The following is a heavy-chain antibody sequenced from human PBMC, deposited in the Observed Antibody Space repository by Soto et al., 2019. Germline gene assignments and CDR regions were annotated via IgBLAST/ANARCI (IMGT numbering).Heavy chain of an antibody. Sequence: GGSLRLSCAASGLTFSSFAMHWVRQAPGRGLEWLALTSYDGSDQYNAKSVKGRFTISRDNSKKTLYLHMNGLSAEDTAVYFCARDIYYDASGYFDYWGQGTQVTVSS. CDR1: GLTFSSFA. CDR3: ARDIYYDASGYFDY. D-gene: IGHD3-22*01. V-gene: IGHV3-30*14. J-gene: IGHJ4*02. CDR2: TSYDGSDQ.